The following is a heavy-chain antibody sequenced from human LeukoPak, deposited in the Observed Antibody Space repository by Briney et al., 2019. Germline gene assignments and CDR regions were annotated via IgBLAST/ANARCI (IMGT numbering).Heavy chain of an antibody. CDR2: IIPIFGKA. CDR3: ARVEYYGGNSLGFDY. V-gene: IGHV1-69*06. Sequence: ASVKVSCKASRGTFSSYAISGVRQAPRQGIDWIGGIIPIFGKANYAQKFQGRVTITADKYTSTAYMELSSLRSEDTAVYYCARVEYYGGNSLGFDYWGQGTLVTVSS. CDR1: RGTFSSYA. D-gene: IGHD4-23*01. J-gene: IGHJ4*02.